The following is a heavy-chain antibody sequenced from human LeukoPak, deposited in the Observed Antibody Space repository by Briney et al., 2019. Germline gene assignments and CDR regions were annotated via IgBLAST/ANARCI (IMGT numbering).Heavy chain of an antibody. J-gene: IGHJ3*02. CDR3: ARYYGDYAFDI. D-gene: IGHD4-17*01. V-gene: IGHV3-7*03. CDR2: INSDGSEG. Sequence: PGGSLRLSCAVSGFTFSGFWMSWSRQAPGKGLEWVASINSDGSEGYYADVVKGRFTISRDNAKNSLYLQINSLRAEDTAVYYCARYYGDYAFDIWGQGTMVTVSS. CDR1: GFTFSGFW.